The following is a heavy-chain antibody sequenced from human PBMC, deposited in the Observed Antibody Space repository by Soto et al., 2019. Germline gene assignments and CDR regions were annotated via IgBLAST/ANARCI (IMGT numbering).Heavy chain of an antibody. CDR2: FNPKSGAT. Sequence: QVQLVQSGAEVKKPGASVKVSCEASGYTFIGFHLHWVRQAPGQGLEWVGWFNPKSGATYYAQKFQGRVTMTRDTSINTVYMELSRLTSDDTAVYYCSKGLWTVGHCSGGSCYDGMDVWGQGTTVTVSS. J-gene: IGHJ6*02. CDR3: SKGLWTVGHCSGGSCYDGMDV. D-gene: IGHD2-15*01. CDR1: GYTFIGFH. V-gene: IGHV1-2*02.